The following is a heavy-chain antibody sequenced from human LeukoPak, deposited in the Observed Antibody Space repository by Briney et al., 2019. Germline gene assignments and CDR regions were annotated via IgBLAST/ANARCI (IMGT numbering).Heavy chain of an antibody. CDR3: AREDCSSTSCLWENWFDP. Sequence: PGRSLRLSCAASGFTFSSYAMHWVRQAPGKGLEWVAVISYDRSNKYYADSVKGRFTISRDNSKNTLYLQMNSLRAEDTAVYYCAREDCSSTSCLWENWFDPWGQGTLVTVSS. V-gene: IGHV3-30*04. CDR1: GFTFSSYA. J-gene: IGHJ5*02. CDR2: ISYDRSNK. D-gene: IGHD2-2*01.